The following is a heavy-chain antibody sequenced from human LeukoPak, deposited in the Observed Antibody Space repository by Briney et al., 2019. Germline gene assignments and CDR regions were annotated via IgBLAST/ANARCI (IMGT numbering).Heavy chain of an antibody. CDR1: GFTFSDYA. V-gene: IGHV3-30*18. CDR2: ISHEASIQ. D-gene: IGHD2-15*01. Sequence: PGGSLRLSCLGSGFTFSDYAMQWVRQAPDKGLEWVTVISHEASIQHYADSVKGRFTVYRDNSKNTLYLQMNNLRAEDTAVYYCAKEGTPRAASFFDSWGQGTLVTVSS. J-gene: IGHJ5*01. CDR3: AKEGTPRAASFFDS.